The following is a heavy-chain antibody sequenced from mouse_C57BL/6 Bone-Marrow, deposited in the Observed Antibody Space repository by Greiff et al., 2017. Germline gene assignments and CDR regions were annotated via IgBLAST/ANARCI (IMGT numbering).Heavy chain of an antibody. CDR1: GYTFTSYG. J-gene: IGHJ1*03. D-gene: IGHD2-4*01. CDR3: ARPIYYDYDDWYFDV. V-gene: IGHV1-81*01. Sequence: VQLVESGAELARPGASVKLSCKASGYTFTSYGISWVKQRTGQGLEWIGEIYPRSGNTYYNEKFKGKATLTADKSSSTAYMELRSLTSEDSAVYFCARPIYYDYDDWYFDVWGTGTTVTVSS. CDR2: IYPRSGNT.